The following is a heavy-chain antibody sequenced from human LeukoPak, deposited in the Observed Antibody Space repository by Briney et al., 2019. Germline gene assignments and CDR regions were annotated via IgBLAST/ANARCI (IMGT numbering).Heavy chain of an antibody. CDR3: ARDPYDILTGYGRGYFDY. V-gene: IGHV3-74*01. CDR1: GFTFSSYW. Sequence: PGGSLRLSCAASGFTFSSYWMHWVRQAPGKGLVWVSRINSDGSSTSYADSVKGRFTIYRDNAKNTLYLQKNSLRAEDTAVYYCARDPYDILTGYGRGYFDYWGQGTLVTVSS. CDR2: INSDGSST. J-gene: IGHJ4*02. D-gene: IGHD3-9*01.